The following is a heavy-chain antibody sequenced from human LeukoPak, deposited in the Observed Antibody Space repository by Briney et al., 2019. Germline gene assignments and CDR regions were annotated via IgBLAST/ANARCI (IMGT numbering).Heavy chain of an antibody. Sequence: PSETLSLTCTVSGGSISSGDYYWSWIRQPPGKGLEWLGYIYYSGRTYYNPSLKSRVTISVDTSKNQFSLKLSSVTAADTAVYYCARIYGGGPDYFDYWGQGTLVTVSS. J-gene: IGHJ4*02. CDR2: IYYSGRT. D-gene: IGHD4-23*01. V-gene: IGHV4-31*03. CDR3: ARIYGGGPDYFDY. CDR1: GGSISSGDYY.